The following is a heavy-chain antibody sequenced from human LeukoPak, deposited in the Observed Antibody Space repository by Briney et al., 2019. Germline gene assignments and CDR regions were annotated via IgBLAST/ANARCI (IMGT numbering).Heavy chain of an antibody. J-gene: IGHJ3*02. CDR2: ISAYNGNT. D-gene: IGHD3-22*01. CDR1: GYTFTSYG. CDR3: ARYDYGSSDCHGAFDI. Sequence: ASVKVSCKTSGYTFTSYGISWVRQAPGQGLEWMGWISAYNGNTKYAQKLQDRVTMTTDTFTSTAYMELRSLRSDDTAVYYCARYDYGSSDCHGAFDIWGQGTLVTVSS. V-gene: IGHV1-18*01.